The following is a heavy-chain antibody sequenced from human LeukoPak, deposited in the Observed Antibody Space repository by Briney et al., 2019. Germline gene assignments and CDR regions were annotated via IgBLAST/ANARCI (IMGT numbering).Heavy chain of an antibody. J-gene: IGHJ1*01. CDR1: GGTFGSYA. Sequence: GASVKVSCKASGGTFGSYAISWVRQAPGQGLEWMGGIIPIFGTANYAQKFQGRVTITTDESTSTAYMELSSLRPEDTAVYYCASSGPIVVVPAAMFFQHWGQGTLVTVSS. CDR2: IIPIFGTA. CDR3: ASSGPIVVVPAAMFFQH. D-gene: IGHD2-2*01. V-gene: IGHV1-69*05.